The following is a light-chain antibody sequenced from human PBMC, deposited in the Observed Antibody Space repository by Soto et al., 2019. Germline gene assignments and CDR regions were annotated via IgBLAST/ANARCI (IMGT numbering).Light chain of an antibody. J-gene: IGLJ2*01. CDR3: QSYDSSLSGAV. CDR2: GNS. V-gene: IGLV1-40*01. CDR1: SSNIGAGHD. Sequence: QSVLTQPPSVSGAPGQRVTISCPGSSSNIGAGHDVHWYQQLPGPAPNLLIYGNSNRPSGVPDRFSGSKSGTSASLAITGLQAEDEADYYCQSYDSSLSGAVFGGGTKVTVL.